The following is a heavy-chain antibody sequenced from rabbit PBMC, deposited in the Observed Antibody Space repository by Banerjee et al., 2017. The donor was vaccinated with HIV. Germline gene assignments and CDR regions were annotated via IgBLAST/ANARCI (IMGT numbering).Heavy chain of an antibody. Sequence: QEQLEESGGGLVKPEGSLTLTCKASGFSFSNKYVICWVRQAPGKGLEWIACIYTGSGSALYVSWAKGRFTISRTSSTTVTLQMTSLTAADTATYFCARNAYAGASGYAYGLWGPGTLVTVS. CDR1: GFSFSNKYV. J-gene: IGHJ4*01. CDR3: ARNAYAGASGYAYGL. D-gene: IGHD6-1*01. V-gene: IGHV1S45*01. CDR2: IYTGSGSA.